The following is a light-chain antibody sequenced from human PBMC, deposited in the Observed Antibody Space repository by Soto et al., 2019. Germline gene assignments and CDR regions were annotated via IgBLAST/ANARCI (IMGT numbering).Light chain of an antibody. CDR3: GSYAGSL. J-gene: IGLJ3*02. V-gene: IGLV2-23*01. CDR2: EGS. CDR1: SSDVGSYNL. Sequence: QSALTQPASVSGSPGQSITISCTGTSSDVGSYNLVSWYQQHPGKAPKLMIYEGSKRPSGVSNRFSGSKSGNTASLTISGLQAEDEADYYCGSYAGSLFGGGTKLTVL.